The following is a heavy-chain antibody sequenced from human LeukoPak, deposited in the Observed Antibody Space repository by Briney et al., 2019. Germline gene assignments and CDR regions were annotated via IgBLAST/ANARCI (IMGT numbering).Heavy chain of an antibody. CDR3: ARAKTYSGSYNDAFDI. CDR1: AFTFSSYS. D-gene: IGHD1-26*01. V-gene: IGHV3-21*01. CDR2: ISSSSGYI. Sequence: GGSLRLSCAASAFTFSSYSMNWVRQAPGKGLEWVSSISSSSGYIYYADSVKGRFTISRDNAENSLYLQMNSLRDEDTAVYYCARAKTYSGSYNDAFDIWGQGTMVTVSS. J-gene: IGHJ3*02.